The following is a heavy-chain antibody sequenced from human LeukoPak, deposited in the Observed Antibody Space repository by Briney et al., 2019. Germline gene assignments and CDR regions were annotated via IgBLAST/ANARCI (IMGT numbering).Heavy chain of an antibody. CDR3: ARADLYYYDSSGPDY. D-gene: IGHD3-22*01. CDR2: ISSSSSTI. Sequence: GGSLRLSCAASGFTFSSYSMNWVRQAPGKGLEWVSYISSSSSTIYYADSVKGRFTIPRDNAKNSLYLQMNSLRAEDTAVYYCARADLYYYDSSGPDYWGQGTLVTVSS. CDR1: GFTFSSYS. V-gene: IGHV3-48*01. J-gene: IGHJ4*02.